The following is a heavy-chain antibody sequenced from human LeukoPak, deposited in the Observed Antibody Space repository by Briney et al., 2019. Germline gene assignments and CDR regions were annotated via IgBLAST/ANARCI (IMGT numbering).Heavy chain of an antibody. CDR3: ARRRVGLRRDLWFDP. CDR1: GYSISSGYY. D-gene: IGHD2-15*01. CDR2: IGHSGST. V-gene: IGHV4-38-2*02. J-gene: IGHJ5*02. Sequence: PSETLSLTCTVSGYSISSGYYWGWIRQPPGKGLEWIAEIGHSGSTNYNPSLKSRVSISVDTAKNQFSLILSSVTAADTAVYYCARRRVGLRRDLWFDPWGQGTLVTVSS.